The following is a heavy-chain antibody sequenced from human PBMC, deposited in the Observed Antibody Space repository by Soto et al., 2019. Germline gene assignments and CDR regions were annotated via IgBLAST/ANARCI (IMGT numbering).Heavy chain of an antibody. Sequence: QVQLVQSGAEVKKPGASVKVSCKASGYTFTSYGISWVRQAPGQGLEWMGWISAYNGNTNYAQKLQGRVTMTTDTXXXXXXXXXXXXXXXXXXXYXCARDPGEYSGSYEGWFDPWGQGTLVTVSS. CDR1: GYTFTSYG. V-gene: IGHV1-18*01. J-gene: IGHJ5*02. CDR2: ISAYNGNT. CDR3: ARDPGEYSGSYEGWFDP. D-gene: IGHD1-26*01.